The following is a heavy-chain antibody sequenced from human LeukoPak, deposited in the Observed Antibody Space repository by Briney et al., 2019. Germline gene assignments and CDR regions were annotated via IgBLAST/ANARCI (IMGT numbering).Heavy chain of an antibody. CDR1: GFTFSSYG. V-gene: IGHV3-9*01. Sequence: PGGSLRLSCAASGFTFSSYGMHWVRQAPGKGLEWVSGISWNSGSIGYADSVKGRFTISRDNAKNSLYLQMNSLRAEETALYYCAKEGTTLYYFDYWGQGTLVTVSS. J-gene: IGHJ4*02. CDR2: ISWNSGSI. D-gene: IGHD1-14*01. CDR3: AKEGTTLYYFDY.